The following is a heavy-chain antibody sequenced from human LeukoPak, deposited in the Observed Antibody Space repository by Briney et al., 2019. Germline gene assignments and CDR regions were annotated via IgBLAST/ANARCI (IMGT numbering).Heavy chain of an antibody. CDR3: ARPMVTSDSDTFDI. V-gene: IGHV1-18*01. Sequence: ASVKVSCKASGYTFNSYGISWVRQAPGQGLEWMGWVSGDTGNRNYAQKFQGRVTMTTDIPTSIGYMELRSLRSDDTAVYYCARPMVTSDSDTFDIWGQGTMVTVSS. D-gene: IGHD2-21*02. J-gene: IGHJ3*02. CDR1: GYTFNSYG. CDR2: VSGDTGNR.